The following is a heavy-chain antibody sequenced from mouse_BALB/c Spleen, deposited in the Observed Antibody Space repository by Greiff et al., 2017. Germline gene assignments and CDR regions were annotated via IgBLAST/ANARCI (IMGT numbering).Heavy chain of an antibody. D-gene: IGHD1-1*01. CDR2: IDPSDSYT. CDR1: GYTFTSYW. CDR3: ASHYGSSPWFAY. J-gene: IGHJ3*01. Sequence: QVQLQQPGAELVKPGASVKMSCKASGYTFTSYWMHWVKQRPGQGLEWIGVIDPSDSYTSYNQKFKGKATLTVDTSSSTAYMQLSSLTSEDSAVYFCASHYGSSPWFAYWGQGTLVTVSA. V-gene: IGHV1-59*01.